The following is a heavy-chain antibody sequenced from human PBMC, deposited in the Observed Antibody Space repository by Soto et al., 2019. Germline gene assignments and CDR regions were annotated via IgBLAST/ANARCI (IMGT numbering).Heavy chain of an antibody. D-gene: IGHD2-21*01. CDR3: AKVEVWWSGHSKEVFDY. CDR2: ISGSGGST. Sequence: GGSLRLSCAASGFTFSSYAMSWVRQAPGKGLEWVSAISGSGGSTYYADSVKGRFTISRDNSKNTLYLQMNSLRAEDTAVYYCAKVEVWWSGHSKEVFDYWGQGTLVTVSS. CDR1: GFTFSSYA. J-gene: IGHJ4*02. V-gene: IGHV3-23*01.